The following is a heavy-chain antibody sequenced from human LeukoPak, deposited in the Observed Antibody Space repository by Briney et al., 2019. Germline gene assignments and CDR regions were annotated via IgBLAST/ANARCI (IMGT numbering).Heavy chain of an antibody. D-gene: IGHD3-10*01. CDR1: GFTFSSYG. CDR3: AICMVRGVSAFDI. Sequence: PGGSLRLSCAASGFTFSSYGMHWVRQAPGKGLEWMGGFDPEDGETIYAQKFQGRVTMTEDTSTDTAYMELSSLRSEDTAVYYCAICMVRGVSAFDIWGQGTMVTVSS. V-gene: IGHV1-24*01. J-gene: IGHJ3*02. CDR2: FDPEDGET.